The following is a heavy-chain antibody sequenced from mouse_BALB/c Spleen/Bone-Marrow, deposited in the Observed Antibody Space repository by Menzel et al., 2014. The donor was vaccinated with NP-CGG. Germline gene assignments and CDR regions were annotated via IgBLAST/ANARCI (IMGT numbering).Heavy chain of an antibody. CDR3: ARDLGRYFDV. CDR1: GFSLTSYG. Sequence: QVQLKDSGRGLVAPSQSLSITCTVSGFSLTSYGVHWVRQPPGKGLEWLGVIWAGGSTNYNSALMSRLSISKDNSKSQVFLKMNSLQTDDTAMYYCARDLGRYFDVWGAGTTVTVSS. V-gene: IGHV2-9*02. J-gene: IGHJ1*01. D-gene: IGHD4-1*01. CDR2: IWAGGST.